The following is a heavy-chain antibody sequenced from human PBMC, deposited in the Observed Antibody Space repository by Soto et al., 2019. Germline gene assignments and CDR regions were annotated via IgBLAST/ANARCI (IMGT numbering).Heavy chain of an antibody. J-gene: IGHJ4*02. Sequence: PGGSLRLSCAPSGFTFSNYRMSWVRQAPGQGLEWVASIKQDGSVKHYVDSVKGRFTISRDNAEKSLHLQMNSLRAEDTAVYYCAKIRGDYTVFDYWGQGARVTVSS. CDR3: AKIRGDYTVFDY. D-gene: IGHD4-17*01. CDR2: IKQDGSVK. V-gene: IGHV3-7*03. CDR1: GFTFSNYR.